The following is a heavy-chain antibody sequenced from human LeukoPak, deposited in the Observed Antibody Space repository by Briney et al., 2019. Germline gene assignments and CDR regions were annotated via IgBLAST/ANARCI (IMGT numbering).Heavy chain of an antibody. D-gene: IGHD3-10*01. J-gene: IGHJ4*02. CDR3: AREASGSPYYYGSGSYYVDY. CDR2: IYYSGST. Sequence: PSETLSLTCTVSGGSISSNSYYWGWIRQPPGKGLEWIGSIYYSGSTYYNPSLKSRVTISVDTSKNQFSLKLSSVTAADTAVYYCAREASGSPYYYGSGSYYVDYWGQGTLVTVSS. CDR1: GGSISSNSYY. V-gene: IGHV4-39*07.